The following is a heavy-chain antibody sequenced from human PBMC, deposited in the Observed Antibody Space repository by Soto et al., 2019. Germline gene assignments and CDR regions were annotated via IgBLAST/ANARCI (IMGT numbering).Heavy chain of an antibody. CDR3: AKDVNSRLRGFDI. Sequence: EVQLLESGGGLVQPGGSLRLSCAASGFTFSSYAMSWVRQAPGKGLEWVSTVSSSGTGTYYADSVKGRLTISRDNSKNTLYLQVNSLRAEDTAVYYCAKDVNSRLRGFDIWGQGTMVTVSS. CDR1: GFTFSSYA. CDR2: VSSSGTGT. V-gene: IGHV3-23*01. J-gene: IGHJ3*02. D-gene: IGHD4-17*01.